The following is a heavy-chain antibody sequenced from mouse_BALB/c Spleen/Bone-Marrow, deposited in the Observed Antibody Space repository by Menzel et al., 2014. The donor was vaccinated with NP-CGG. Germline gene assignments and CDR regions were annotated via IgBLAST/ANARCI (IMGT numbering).Heavy chain of an antibody. Sequence: EVKLVESGSGLVQPGGSLNLSCAASGFDFSRYWMSWARQAPGKGQEWIGEINPGSSTINYTPSLKDKFIISRDNAKNTLYLQMSKVRSEDTALYYCARSAYYALDYWGQGTSVTVSS. V-gene: IGHV4-2*02. CDR3: ARSAYYALDY. CDR1: GFDFSRYW. CDR2: INPGSSTI. J-gene: IGHJ4*01.